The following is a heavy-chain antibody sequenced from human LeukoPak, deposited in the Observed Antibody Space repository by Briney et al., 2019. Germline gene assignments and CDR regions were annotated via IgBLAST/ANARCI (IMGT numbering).Heavy chain of an antibody. J-gene: IGHJ5*02. CDR2: FDPEDGET. V-gene: IGHV1-24*01. D-gene: IGHD3-10*01. Sequence: ASVNVSCKVSGYTLTELSMHWVRQAPGKGLEWMGGFDPEDGETIYAQKFQGRVTMTEDTSTDTAYMELSSLRSEDTAVYYCATADQSYYGSGSYEPWGQGTLVTVSS. CDR1: GYTLTELS. CDR3: ATADQSYYGSGSYEP.